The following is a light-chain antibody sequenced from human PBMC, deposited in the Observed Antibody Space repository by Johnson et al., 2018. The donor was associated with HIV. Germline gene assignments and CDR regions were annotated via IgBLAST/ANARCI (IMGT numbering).Light chain of an antibody. Sequence: QSVLTQPPSVSAAPGQKVTISCSGSSSNIGNNYVSWYQQFPETAPKLLIYDNNKRPSGTPDRFSGSKSGTSATLGITGLQTGDEADYYCGTWDSSLSSYVFGTGTKVTVL. CDR1: SSNIGNNY. CDR3: GTWDSSLSSYV. V-gene: IGLV1-51*01. J-gene: IGLJ1*01. CDR2: DNN.